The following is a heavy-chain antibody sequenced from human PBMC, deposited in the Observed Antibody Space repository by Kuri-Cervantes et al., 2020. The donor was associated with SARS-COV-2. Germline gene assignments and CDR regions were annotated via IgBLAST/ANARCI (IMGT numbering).Heavy chain of an antibody. CDR3: ARGTYYDFWSGYSNAFDI. D-gene: IGHD3-3*01. J-gene: IGHJ3*02. Sequence: SETLSLTCTVSGGSISSYYWSWIRQPPGKGLEWIGYIYYSGSTNYNPSLKSRVTISVDTSKNQFSLKLSSVTAADTAVYYCARGTYYDFWSGYSNAFDIWGQGTMVTVS. CDR2: IYYSGST. CDR1: GGSISSYY. V-gene: IGHV4-59*01.